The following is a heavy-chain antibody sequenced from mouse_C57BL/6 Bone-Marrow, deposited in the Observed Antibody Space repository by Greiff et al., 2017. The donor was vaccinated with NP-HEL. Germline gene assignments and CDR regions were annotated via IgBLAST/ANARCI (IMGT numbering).Heavy chain of an antibody. CDR2: IDPANGNT. Sequence: VQLKESVAELVRPGASVKLSCTASGFNIKNTYMHWVKQRPEQGLEWIGRIDPANGNTKYAPKFQGKATITADTPTNTAYLQLSSLTSEDTDIYYCAREVGTHPYYFDYWGQGTTLTVSS. CDR3: AREVGTHPYYFDY. D-gene: IGHD1-1*02. V-gene: IGHV14-3*01. J-gene: IGHJ2*01. CDR1: GFNIKNTY.